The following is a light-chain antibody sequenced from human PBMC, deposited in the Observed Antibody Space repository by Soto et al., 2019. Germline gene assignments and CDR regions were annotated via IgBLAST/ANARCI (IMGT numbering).Light chain of an antibody. V-gene: IGLV2-23*02. CDR2: EVS. CDR3: CSYAGSSSNWV. CDR1: SSDVGSYNL. J-gene: IGLJ3*02. Sequence: QAVVTQPASVSGSPGQSITISCTGTSSDVGSYNLVSWYQQHPDKAPKLMIYEVSKRPSGVSNRFSGSKSGNTASLTISGLQAEDEADYYCCSYAGSSSNWVFGGGTKLTVL.